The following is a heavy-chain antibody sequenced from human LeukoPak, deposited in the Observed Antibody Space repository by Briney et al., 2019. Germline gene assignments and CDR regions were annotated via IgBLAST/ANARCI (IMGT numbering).Heavy chain of an antibody. D-gene: IGHD3-16*02. Sequence: GASVKVSCKASGFPFTGDYMQWVRQAPGLGIEWMGWINPNSGGTNYAQKFQGRVTMTRDTSSSTAYMELSSLRSDDTAVYYCARDWQYYDNIWGSYRHFHYWGQGTLVTVSS. CDR2: INPNSGGT. CDR3: ARDWQYYDNIWGSYRHFHY. J-gene: IGHJ4*02. V-gene: IGHV1-2*02. CDR1: GFPFTGDY.